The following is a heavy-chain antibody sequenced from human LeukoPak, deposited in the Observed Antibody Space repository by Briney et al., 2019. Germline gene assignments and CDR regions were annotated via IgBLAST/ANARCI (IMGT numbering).Heavy chain of an antibody. J-gene: IGHJ4*02. CDR1: GLTFSSYG. CDR2: ISYDGSNK. Sequence: GSLRLSCAASGLTFSSYGMHWVRQAPGKGLEWVAVISYDGSNKYYADSVKGRFTISRDNSKNTLYLQMNSLRAEDTAVYYCAKGQMGPYYFDYWGQGTLVTVSS. CDR3: AKGQMGPYYFDY. D-gene: IGHD2-8*01. V-gene: IGHV3-30*18.